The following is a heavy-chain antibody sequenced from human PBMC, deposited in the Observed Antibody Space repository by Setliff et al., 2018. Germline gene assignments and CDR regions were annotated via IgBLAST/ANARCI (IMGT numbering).Heavy chain of an antibody. CDR3: AKVSGYSRSWYFYYYGMDV. V-gene: IGHV3-23*01. J-gene: IGHJ6*02. CDR1: GFTFSSYA. CDR2: ISGSGGST. D-gene: IGHD6-13*01. Sequence: GESLKISCAASGFTFSSYAMSWVRQAPGKGLEWVSVISGSGGSTYYADSVKGRFTISRDNSKNTLYLQMNSLRAEDTAVYYCAKVSGYSRSWYFYYYGMDVWGQGTTVTVSS.